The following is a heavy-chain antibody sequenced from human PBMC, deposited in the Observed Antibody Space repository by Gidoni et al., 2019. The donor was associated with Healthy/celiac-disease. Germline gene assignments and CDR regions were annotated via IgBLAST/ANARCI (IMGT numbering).Heavy chain of an antibody. CDR2: ISSSSSYI. V-gene: IGHV3-21*01. CDR3: ARMSSGPAIDY. Sequence: EVQLVESGGGLGKPGGSLRRSCAASGFTFSSYSMNWVRQAPGKGLEWVSSISSSSSYIYYADSVKCRFTISRDNAKNSLYLQINSLRAEDTAVYYCARMSSGPAIDYWGQGTLVTVSS. CDR1: GFTFSSYS. D-gene: IGHD6-19*01. J-gene: IGHJ4*02.